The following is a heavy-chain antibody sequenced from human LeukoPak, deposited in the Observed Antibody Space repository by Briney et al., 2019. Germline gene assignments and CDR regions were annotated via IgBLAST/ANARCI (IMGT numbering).Heavy chain of an antibody. CDR3: ARGPPVPGYSSGWPHYYYYYMDV. D-gene: IGHD6-19*01. Sequence: SETLSLTCAVYGGSFSGYYWSWIRQPPGKGLEWIGEINHSGSTNYNPSLKSRVTISVDTSKNQFSLKLSSVTAADTAVYYCARGPPVPGYSSGWPHYYYYYMDVWGKETTVTVSS. CDR2: INHSGST. J-gene: IGHJ6*03. CDR1: GGSFSGYY. V-gene: IGHV4-34*01.